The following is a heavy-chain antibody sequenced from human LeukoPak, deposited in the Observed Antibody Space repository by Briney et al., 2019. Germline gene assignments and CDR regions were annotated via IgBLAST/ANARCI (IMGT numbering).Heavy chain of an antibody. CDR1: GFTFSRHG. D-gene: IGHD2-2*01. V-gene: IGHV3-30*03. CDR3: ARDRLVVVTASWFDP. Sequence: GGTLRLSCAASGFTFSRHGMNWVRQAPGKGLEWVAVISYDGSNKYYADSVKGRFTISRDNSKNTLYLQMNSLRAEDTAVYYCARDRLVVVTASWFDPWGQGTLVTVSS. J-gene: IGHJ5*02. CDR2: ISYDGSNK.